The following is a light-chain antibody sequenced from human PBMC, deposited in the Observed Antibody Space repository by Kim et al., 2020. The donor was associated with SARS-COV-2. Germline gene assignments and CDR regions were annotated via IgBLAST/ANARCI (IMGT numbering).Light chain of an antibody. CDR3: QSRDSGGKVV. Sequence: SSELTQDPAVSVALGQTVRITCQGDSLRSYYATWYRQKPREAPVLVIYGRNNRPSGIPDRFSGSNSGNTASLTISGAQAEDEADFYCQSRDSGGKVVFGGGTKVTVL. CDR1: SLRSYY. J-gene: IGLJ2*01. CDR2: GRN. V-gene: IGLV3-19*01.